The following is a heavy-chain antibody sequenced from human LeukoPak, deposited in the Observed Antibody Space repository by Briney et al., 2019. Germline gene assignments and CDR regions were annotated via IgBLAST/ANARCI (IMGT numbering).Heavy chain of an antibody. V-gene: IGHV1-2*02. CDR2: INPNSGGT. Sequence: ASVKVSCKASGYTFTGYYIHWVRQAPGQGLEWMGWINPNSGGTNYAQKFQGRVTMTRDTSISTAYMELSRLRSDDTAVYYCAREDRYCSSTSCHSHYFDYWGQGTLVTVSS. CDR3: AREDRYCSSTSCHSHYFDY. J-gene: IGHJ4*02. D-gene: IGHD2-2*01. CDR1: GYTFTGYY.